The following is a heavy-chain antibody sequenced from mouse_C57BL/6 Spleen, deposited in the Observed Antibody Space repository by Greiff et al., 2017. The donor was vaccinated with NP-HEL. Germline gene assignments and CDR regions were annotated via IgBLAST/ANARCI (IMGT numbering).Heavy chain of an antibody. V-gene: IGHV6-6*01. CDR1: GFTFSDAW. CDR3: TGHYGYDAGFAY. CDR2: IRNKANNHAT. J-gene: IGHJ3*01. Sequence: EVNVVESGGGLVQPGGSMKLSCAASGFTFSDAWMDWVRQSPEKGLEWVAEIRNKANNHATYYAESVKGRFTISRDDSKSSVYLQMNSLRAEDTGIYFCTGHYGYDAGFAYWGQGTLVTVSA. D-gene: IGHD2-2*01.